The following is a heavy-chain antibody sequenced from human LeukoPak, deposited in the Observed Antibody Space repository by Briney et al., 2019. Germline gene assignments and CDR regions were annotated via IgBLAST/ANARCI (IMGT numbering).Heavy chain of an antibody. V-gene: IGHV4-61*02. CDR3: ARDLYSSRTNDAFVI. D-gene: IGHD6-13*01. CDR2: IYATGST. J-gene: IGHJ3*02. CDR1: GGSISSGSYN. Sequence: SETLSLTCSVSGGSISSGSYNWSWIRQPAGKGLEWIGRIYATGSTYYNPSLKSRVTISIDTSKNQFSLKLSSVTAADTAVYYCARDLYSSRTNDAFVIWGQGTVVTVSS.